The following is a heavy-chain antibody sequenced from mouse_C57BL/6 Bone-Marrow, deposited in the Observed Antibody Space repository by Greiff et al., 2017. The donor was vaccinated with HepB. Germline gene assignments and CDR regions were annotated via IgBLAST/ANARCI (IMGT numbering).Heavy chain of an antibody. CDR3: ARSGVGGDDY. CDR1: GYAFSSSW. J-gene: IGHJ2*01. Sequence: QVQLQQSGPELVKPGASVKISCKASGYAFSSSWMNWVKQRPGKGLEWIGRIYPGDGDTNYNGKFKGKATLTADKSSSTAYMQLSSLTSEDSAVYFCARSGVGGDDYWGQGTTLTVSS. D-gene: IGHD1-3*01. CDR2: IYPGDGDT. V-gene: IGHV1-82*01.